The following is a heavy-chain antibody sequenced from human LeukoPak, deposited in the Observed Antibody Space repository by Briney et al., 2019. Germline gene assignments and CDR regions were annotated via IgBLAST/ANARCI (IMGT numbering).Heavy chain of an antibody. CDR2: INAGNGNT. CDR3: ASSYYCSSTSCSPDY. Sequence: PGASVTVSCKASGYTFTSYAMHWVRQAPGQRLEWMGWINAGNGNTKYSQKFQGRVTITRDTSASTAYMELSSLRSEDTAVYYCASSYYCSSTSCSPDYWGQGTLVTVSS. CDR1: GYTFTSYA. J-gene: IGHJ4*02. D-gene: IGHD2-2*01. V-gene: IGHV1-3*01.